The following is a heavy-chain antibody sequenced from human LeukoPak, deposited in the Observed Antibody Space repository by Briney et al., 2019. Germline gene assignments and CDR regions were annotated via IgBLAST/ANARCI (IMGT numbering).Heavy chain of an antibody. V-gene: IGHV3-30*02. CDR3: AKSYCSGGSCSSYY. CDR1: GFTFSNYG. D-gene: IGHD2-15*01. CDR2: IRYDGSNK. Sequence: GGSLRLSCAASGFTFSNYGMHWVRQAPGKGLERVALIRYDGSNKYYADSVKGQFTISRDNSKNTLYLQMNSLRAEDTAVYYCAKSYCSGGSCSSYYWGQGTLVTVSS. J-gene: IGHJ4*02.